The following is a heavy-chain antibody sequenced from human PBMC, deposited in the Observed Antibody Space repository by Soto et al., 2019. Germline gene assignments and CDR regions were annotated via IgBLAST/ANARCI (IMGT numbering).Heavy chain of an antibody. CDR3: ARMEAARIRWYFDL. CDR1: GGSISSGDYY. D-gene: IGHD6-6*01. Sequence: QVQLQESGPGLVKPSQTLSLTCTVSGGSISSGDYYWSWIRQPPGKGLEWIGYIYYSGSTYYNPSLKSRVTKSVDTSKDQFSLKLSSVTAADTAVYYCARMEAARIRWYFDLWGRGTLVTVSS. J-gene: IGHJ2*01. V-gene: IGHV4-30-4*01. CDR2: IYYSGST.